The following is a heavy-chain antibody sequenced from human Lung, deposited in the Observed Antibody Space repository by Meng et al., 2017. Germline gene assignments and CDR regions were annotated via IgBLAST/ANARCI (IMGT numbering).Heavy chain of an antibody. J-gene: IGHJ4*02. CDR2: IYYSGAT. V-gene: IGHV4-39*02. D-gene: IGHD4-11*01. CDR3: ARGPTTMAHDFDY. CDR1: GPSTRASSYY. Sequence: HLQESGPWRVKTSETLSLTCSVSGPSTRASSYYWGWIRQAPGKGLEWIGSIYYSGATSQNPSLESRATISVDTSQNNLSLKLSSVTAADSAVYYCARGPTTMAHDFDYWGQGTLVTVSS.